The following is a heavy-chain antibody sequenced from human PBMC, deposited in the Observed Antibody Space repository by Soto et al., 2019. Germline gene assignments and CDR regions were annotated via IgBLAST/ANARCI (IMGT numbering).Heavy chain of an antibody. Sequence: SETLSLTCTVSGGSISSYYWSWIRQPPGKGLEWIGYIYYSGSTNYNPSLKSRVTISVDTSKNQFSLKLSSVTAADTAVYYCARGDGLLWFGELFPDAFDIWGQGQWSPSPQ. D-gene: IGHD3-10*01. CDR3: ARGDGLLWFGELFPDAFDI. V-gene: IGHV4-59*01. J-gene: IGHJ3*02. CDR1: GGSISSYY. CDR2: IYYSGST.